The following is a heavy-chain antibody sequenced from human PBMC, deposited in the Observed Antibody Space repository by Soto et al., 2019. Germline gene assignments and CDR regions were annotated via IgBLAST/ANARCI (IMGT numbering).Heavy chain of an antibody. CDR3: TTGRGGLPMVRGVYRFDI. CDR1: GFTFSNAW. Sequence: GGSLRLSCAASGFTFSNAWMNWVRQAPGKGLEWVGRIKSKTDGGTTDYAAPVKGRFTISRDDSKNTLYLQMNSLKTEDTAVYYCTTGRGGLPMVRGVYRFDIWGQGTMVTVSS. D-gene: IGHD3-10*01. V-gene: IGHV3-15*07. CDR2: IKSKTDGGTT. J-gene: IGHJ3*02.